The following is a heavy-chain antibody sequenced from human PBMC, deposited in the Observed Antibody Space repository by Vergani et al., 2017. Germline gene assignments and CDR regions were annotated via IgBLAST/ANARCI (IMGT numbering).Heavy chain of an antibody. CDR3: TRRPQEGSSGPPSVPA. CDR1: GGSISSSSHF. Sequence: QVQLQQWGAGVVKPSETLSLTCTLSGGSISSSSHFWGWLRQTPGKGLEWIGSIYHSGSTHYNPSLKSRVTIPVDTSKNDFSLKVTSVTAADTAVYYCTRRPQEGSSGPPSVPAWGQGISVIVSS. CDR2: IYHSGST. J-gene: IGHJ4*02. D-gene: IGHD5-12*01. V-gene: IGHV4-39*02.